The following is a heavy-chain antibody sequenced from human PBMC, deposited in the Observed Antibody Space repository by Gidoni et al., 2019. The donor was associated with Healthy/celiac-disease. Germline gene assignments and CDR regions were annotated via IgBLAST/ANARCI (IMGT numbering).Heavy chain of an antibody. V-gene: IGHV1-69*01. CDR3: AREGSSSWSSGYHYGMDV. J-gene: IGHJ6*02. CDR1: GGTFSSYA. D-gene: IGHD6-13*01. Sequence: QVQLVQSGAEVKKPGSSVKVSCKASGGTFSSYAISWVRQAPGQGLEWMGGIIPIFGTANYAQKFQGRVTITADESTSTAYMELSSLRSEDTAVYYCAREGSSSWSSGYHYGMDVWGQGTTVTVSS. CDR2: IIPIFGTA.